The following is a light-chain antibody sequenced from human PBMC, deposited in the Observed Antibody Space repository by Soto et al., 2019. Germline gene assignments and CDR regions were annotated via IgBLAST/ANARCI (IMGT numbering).Light chain of an antibody. CDR2: GVN. CDR3: SSYAGSNILYV. CDR1: SSDVGGYNY. V-gene: IGLV2-8*01. Sequence: QSALTQPHSASGSPGQSVTISCTGTSSDVGGYNYVSWYQQHPGKAPQLVIYGVNKRASGVPDRFSGSKSGNTASLTVSGLQAEDEADYYCSSYAGSNILYVFGTGTKVTVL. J-gene: IGLJ1*01.